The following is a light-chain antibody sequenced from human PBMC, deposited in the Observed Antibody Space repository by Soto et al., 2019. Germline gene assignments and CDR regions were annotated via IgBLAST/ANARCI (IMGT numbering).Light chain of an antibody. CDR2: DAS. J-gene: IGKJ1*01. Sequence: EIVLTQSPGTLSLSPGERATLSCRASQSVSSSYLAWYQQKPGQAPRLLIYDASSSATGIPDRFSGSGSGTDFTLTNSRLEPEDFAVYYWQQYGSSPRTFGQGTKAEIK. CDR1: QSVSSSY. V-gene: IGKV3-20*01. CDR3: QQYGSSPRT.